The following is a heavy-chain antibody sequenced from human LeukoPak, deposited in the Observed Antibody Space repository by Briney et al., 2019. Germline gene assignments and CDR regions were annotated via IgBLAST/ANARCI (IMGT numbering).Heavy chain of an antibody. J-gene: IGHJ4*02. Sequence: SETLSLTCAVSGDSISISSNNWWSWVRQPPGKGLEWIGHIYHSGNTNYNPSLKSRVTILVDKSKNQFSLKLSSVTAADTAVYYCARVDYDILTGYYSLDYWGQGTLVTVSS. CDR1: GDSISISSNNW. D-gene: IGHD3-9*01. CDR3: ARVDYDILTGYYSLDY. CDR2: IYHSGNT. V-gene: IGHV4-4*02.